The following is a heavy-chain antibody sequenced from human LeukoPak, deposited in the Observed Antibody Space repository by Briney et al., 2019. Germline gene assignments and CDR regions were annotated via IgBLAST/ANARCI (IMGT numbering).Heavy chain of an antibody. CDR3: ARDSGYSSY. J-gene: IGHJ4*02. D-gene: IGHD6-19*01. V-gene: IGHV3-7*01. CDR1: GFTFGNYA. CDR2: IKQDGSEK. Sequence: GGSLRLSCEVSGFTFGNYAMSWVRQAPGKGLEWVANIKQDGSEKYYVDSMKGRFTISRDNAKSSLYLQMNSLRAEDTAVYYCARDSGYSSYWGQGTLVTSSS.